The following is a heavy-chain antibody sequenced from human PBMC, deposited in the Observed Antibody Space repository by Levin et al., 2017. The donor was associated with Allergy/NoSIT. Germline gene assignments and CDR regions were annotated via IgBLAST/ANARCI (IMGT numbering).Heavy chain of an antibody. Sequence: GGSLRLSCEASGFTFSVYEMNWVRQAPGKGLEWVSYISTSGSIMSYADSVKGRFTISRDNARNSLYLQMNSLRADDTAVYYCARRATVTYYGMDVWGQGTTVTVSS. CDR2: ISTSGSIM. CDR3: ARRATVTYYGMDV. CDR1: GFTFSVYE. D-gene: IGHD4-17*01. J-gene: IGHJ6*02. V-gene: IGHV3-48*03.